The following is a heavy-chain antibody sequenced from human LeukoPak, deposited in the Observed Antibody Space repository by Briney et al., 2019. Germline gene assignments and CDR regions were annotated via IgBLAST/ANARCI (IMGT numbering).Heavy chain of an antibody. D-gene: IGHD6-13*01. CDR3: ARQGSSSRLGY. V-gene: IGHV4-61*05. J-gene: IGHJ4*02. Sequence: PSETLSLTCTVSGGSISSSSYYWGWIRQPPGKGLEWIGYIYYSGSTNYNPSLKSRVTISVDTSKNQFSLKLSSVTAADTAVYYCARQGSSSRLGYWGQGTLVTVSS. CDR1: GGSISSSSYY. CDR2: IYYSGST.